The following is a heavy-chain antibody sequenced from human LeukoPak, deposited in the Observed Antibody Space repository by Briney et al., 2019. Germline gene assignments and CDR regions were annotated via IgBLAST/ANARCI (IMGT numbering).Heavy chain of an antibody. CDR1: GYTFANYY. CDR3: ARRGYCISSSCSLDY. V-gene: IGHV1-46*01. Sequence: ASVKVSCKAPGYTFANYYIHWVRQAPEEGLEWMGIINPNGAGASYAQKFQGRVTLTRDTSTSTVYMDLSSLRSEDTAVYYCARRGYCISSSCSLDYWGQGTLVTVSS. J-gene: IGHJ4*02. CDR2: INPNGAGA. D-gene: IGHD2-2*01.